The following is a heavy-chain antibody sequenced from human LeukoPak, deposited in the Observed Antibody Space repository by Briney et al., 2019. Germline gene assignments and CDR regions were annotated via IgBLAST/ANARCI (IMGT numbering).Heavy chain of an antibody. CDR3: ARDWYCSSSICYTDRNWFDP. CDR2: IKSKTDGGTT. D-gene: IGHD2-2*02. CDR1: GFTFSNAW. V-gene: IGHV3-15*01. J-gene: IGHJ5*02. Sequence: GGSLRLSCAASGFTFSNAWMTWVRQAPGKGLEWVGRIKSKTDGGTTDYAAPVKGRFSISRDDSKNTLYLQMNSLRPEDTAVCYCARDWYCSSSICYTDRNWFDPWGQGTLVTVSS.